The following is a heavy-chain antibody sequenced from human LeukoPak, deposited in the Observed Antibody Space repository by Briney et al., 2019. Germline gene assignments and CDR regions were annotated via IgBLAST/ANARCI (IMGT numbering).Heavy chain of an antibody. CDR1: GGSISPYF. CDR3: ARDDYRGVTNFDP. CDR2: ISYSGST. J-gene: IGHJ5*02. V-gene: IGHV4-59*01. D-gene: IGHD3-10*01. Sequence: PSETLSLTCTVSGGSISPYFWSWIRQPPGKGLEWIGYISYSGSTNYNPSLKSRVTISVDTSKNQFSLQLSSVTAADTAVYYCARDDYRGVTNFDPWGQGTLVTVSS.